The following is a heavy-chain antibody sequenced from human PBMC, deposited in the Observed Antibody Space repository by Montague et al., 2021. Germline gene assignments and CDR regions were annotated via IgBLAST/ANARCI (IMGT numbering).Heavy chain of an antibody. V-gene: IGHV4-61*01. CDR2: IFYTGST. J-gene: IGHJ6*02. CDR3: TRGSIENSHGLGMDYYYDMDV. Sequence: SETLSLTCAVSGASFSSGSYYWSWIRQPPGKGREGIGNIFYTGSTNYNPSLKSRVTIAVDTSKNQVSLRLSSVTDADADVYYCTRGSIENSHGLGMDYYYDMDVWGQGTTVTVSS. CDR1: GASFSSGSYY. D-gene: IGHD5-18*01.